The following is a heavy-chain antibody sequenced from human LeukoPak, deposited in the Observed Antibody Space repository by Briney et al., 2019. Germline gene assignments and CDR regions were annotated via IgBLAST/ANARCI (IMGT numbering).Heavy chain of an antibody. Sequence: GGSLRLSCEASGFTFSRYGMSWVRQAPGKGLEWVSLIYSGGSTYYADSVKGRFTISRDNSKNTLYLQMNSLRAEDTAVYYCAKDIYYGSGSPLGLSFDYWGQGTLVTVSS. D-gene: IGHD3-10*01. V-gene: IGHV3-66*01. CDR3: AKDIYYGSGSPLGLSFDY. CDR2: IYSGGST. J-gene: IGHJ4*02. CDR1: GFTFSRYG.